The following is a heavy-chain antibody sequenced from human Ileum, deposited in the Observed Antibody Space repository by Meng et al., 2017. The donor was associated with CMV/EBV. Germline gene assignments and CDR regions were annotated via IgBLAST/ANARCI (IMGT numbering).Heavy chain of an antibody. CDR3: ARGLASGWPDY. Sequence: VQLQQWGEGLLKPSETLSLTCAVFGGSFTGYYWSWFRQSPGKGLEWIGEITHSGRTSYNLSLKSRVTISVDMSKYQFSLKLTSVTAADTAIYYCARGLASGWPDYWGQGTLVTVSS. CDR2: ITHSGRT. J-gene: IGHJ4*02. V-gene: IGHV4-34*01. D-gene: IGHD3-10*01. CDR1: GGSFTGYY.